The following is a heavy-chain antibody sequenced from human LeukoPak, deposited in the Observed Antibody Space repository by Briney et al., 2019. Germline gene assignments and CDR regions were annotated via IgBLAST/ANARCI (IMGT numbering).Heavy chain of an antibody. D-gene: IGHD3-10*01. Sequence: GGSLRLSCAASGFTFSSYAMSWVRQAPGKGLEWGSAISGSGGSTYYADSVKGRFTISRDNSKNTLYLQMNSLRAEDTAVYYCANLYQSYSNNWFDPWGQGTLVTVSS. J-gene: IGHJ5*02. CDR3: ANLYQSYSNNWFDP. V-gene: IGHV3-23*01. CDR2: ISGSGGST. CDR1: GFTFSSYA.